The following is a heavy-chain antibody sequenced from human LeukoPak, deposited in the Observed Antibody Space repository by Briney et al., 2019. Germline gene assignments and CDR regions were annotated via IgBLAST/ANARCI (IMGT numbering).Heavy chain of an antibody. V-gene: IGHV4-34*01. CDR1: GGSFSGYY. CDR3: ARDLYYYYGMDV. J-gene: IGHJ6*02. CDR2: INHSGST. Sequence: SETLSLTCAVYGGSFSGYYWSWIRQPPGKGLEWIGEINHSGSTNYNPSLKSRVTISVDTSKNQFSLKLSSVTAADAAVYYCARDLYYYYGMDVWGQGTTVTVSS.